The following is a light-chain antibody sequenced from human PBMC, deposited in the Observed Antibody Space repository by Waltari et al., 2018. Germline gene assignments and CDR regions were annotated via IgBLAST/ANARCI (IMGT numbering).Light chain of an antibody. CDR1: SSNTGSNY. CDR3: AAWDDSLSGHWV. CDR2: RNN. V-gene: IGLV1-47*01. J-gene: IGLJ3*02. Sequence: QSVLTQPPSASGTPGQRVTISCSGSSSNTGSNYVYWYQQRPGTAPKLLIYRNNQRPSGVPDRFSGSKSGTSASLAISGLRSEDEADYYCAAWDDSLSGHWVFGGGTKLTVL.